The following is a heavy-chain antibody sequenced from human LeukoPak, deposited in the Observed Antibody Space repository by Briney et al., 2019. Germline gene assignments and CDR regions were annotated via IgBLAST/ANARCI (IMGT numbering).Heavy chain of an antibody. V-gene: IGHV4-34*01. D-gene: IGHD2-15*01. CDR3: ACGTEYCSGGSCSRYFDY. Sequence: SETLSLTCAVYGGSFSGYYWSWIRQPPGKGLEWIGEINHSGSTNYKPSLKSRVTISVDTSKNQFSLKLSSVTAADTAVYYCACGTEYCSGGSCSRYFDYWGQGTLVTVSS. CDR1: GGSFSGYY. J-gene: IGHJ4*02. CDR2: INHSGST.